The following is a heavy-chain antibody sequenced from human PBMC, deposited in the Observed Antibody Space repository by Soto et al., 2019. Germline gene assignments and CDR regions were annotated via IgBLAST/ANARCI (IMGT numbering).Heavy chain of an antibody. V-gene: IGHV4-31*03. D-gene: IGHD3-3*01. CDR3: ARAPETPPIFGVVRPYFFDF. Sequence: QVQLQESGPGLVKSSQTLSLTCTVSGCSISSGGSYWSWIRQRPGQGLEWIGYIFYSDSFYYTPSLKVGVVILADTSKNQFTLPLSSVTDADTAVYYCARAPETPPIFGVVRPYFFDFWGQGTLVTVSS. CDR1: GCSISSGGSY. CDR2: IFYSDSF. J-gene: IGHJ4*02.